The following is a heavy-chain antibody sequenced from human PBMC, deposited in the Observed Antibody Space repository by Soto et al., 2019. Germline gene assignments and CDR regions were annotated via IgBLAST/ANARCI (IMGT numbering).Heavy chain of an antibody. V-gene: IGHV4-61*08. CDR3: ARGPAYINGWRTFDL. Sequence: SEALSLTCTVPDASFIGAEYYWSWIRQPLGKGPEWIGYTYYNVDTKYNPALRSRVTMSEDTSKNQFSLRLSSVTAAATAVYFCARGPAYINGWRTFDLWGRGILVTFSS. CDR2: TYYNVDT. J-gene: IGHJ4*02. D-gene: IGHD6-19*01. CDR1: DASFIGAEYY.